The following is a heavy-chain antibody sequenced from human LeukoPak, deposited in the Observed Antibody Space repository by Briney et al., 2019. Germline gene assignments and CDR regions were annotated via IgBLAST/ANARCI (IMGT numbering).Heavy chain of an antibody. CDR3: AKDLTQQYYFDY. J-gene: IGHJ4*02. CDR1: GGSFSGYY. CDR2: IWYDGSNK. D-gene: IGHD4-11*01. V-gene: IGHV3-33*06. Sequence: LSLTCAVYGGSFSGYYWSWIRQAPGKGLEWVAVIWYDGSNKYYADSVKGRFTISRDNSKNTLYLQMNSLRAEDTAVYYCAKDLTQQYYFDYWGQGTLVTVSS.